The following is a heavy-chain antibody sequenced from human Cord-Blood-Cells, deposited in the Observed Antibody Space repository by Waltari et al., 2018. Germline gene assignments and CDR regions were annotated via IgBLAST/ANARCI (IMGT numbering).Heavy chain of an antibody. J-gene: IGHJ6*02. Sequence: QAQLVQSGAEVKKPGASVKVSCKASGYTFTSYENNWVRQATGQGREWMGWMNPNSGNTGYVQKFQGIVTMTRNTSIRTAYMGLSSLRSEDTAVYYCARGRSSCWYEGYYYYYGMDVWGQGTTVTVSS. CDR1: GYTFTSYE. D-gene: IGHD6-13*01. CDR2: MNPNSGNT. CDR3: ARGRSSCWYEGYYYYYGMDV. V-gene: IGHV1-8*02.